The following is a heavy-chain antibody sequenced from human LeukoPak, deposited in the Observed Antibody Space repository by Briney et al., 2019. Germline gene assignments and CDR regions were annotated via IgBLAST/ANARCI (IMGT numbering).Heavy chain of an antibody. CDR3: ASRVFGVVNPLGYYYYMDV. J-gene: IGHJ6*03. V-gene: IGHV3-7*01. CDR2: IKQDGSEK. CDR1: GFTFSSYW. D-gene: IGHD3-3*01. Sequence: GGSLRLSCAASGFTFSSYWVSWVRQAPGKGLEWVANIKQDGSEKYYVDSVKGRFTISRDNAKNSLYLQMNSLRAEDTAVYYCASRVFGVVNPLGYYYYMDVWGKGTTVTVSS.